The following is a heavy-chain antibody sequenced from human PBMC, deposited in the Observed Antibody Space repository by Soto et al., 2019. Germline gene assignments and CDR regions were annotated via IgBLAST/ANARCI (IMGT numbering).Heavy chain of an antibody. CDR3: ARTNYYDSSGYYGY. CDR1: GCSISSSICY. V-gene: IGHV4-39*01. J-gene: IGHJ4*02. Sequence: SVTLSLTCTFSGCSISSSICYWGWIRQPPGKGLEWIGSIYYSGSTYYNPSLKSRVTISVDTSKNQFSLKLSSVTAADTAVYYCARTNYYDSSGYYGYWGQGTLVTVSS. D-gene: IGHD3-22*01. CDR2: IYYSGST.